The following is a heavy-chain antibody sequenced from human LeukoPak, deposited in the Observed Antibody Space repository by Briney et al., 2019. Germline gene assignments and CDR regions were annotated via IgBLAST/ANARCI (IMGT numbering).Heavy chain of an antibody. Sequence: ASVKVSCKASGYSFTSNVISWVRQAPGQGLEWMGWISAYNGNTNYAQKLQGRVTMTRDTSTSTVYMELSSLRSEDTAVYYCASIGDHDAFDIWGQGTMVTVSS. V-gene: IGHV1-18*01. D-gene: IGHD2-21*01. CDR2: ISAYNGNT. CDR1: GYSFTSNV. CDR3: ASIGDHDAFDI. J-gene: IGHJ3*02.